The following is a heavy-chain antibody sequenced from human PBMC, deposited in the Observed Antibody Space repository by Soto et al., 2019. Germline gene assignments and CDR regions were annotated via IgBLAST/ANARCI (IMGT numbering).Heavy chain of an antibody. V-gene: IGHV4-4*02. D-gene: IGHD3-22*01. Sequence: SETLSLTCAVSGGSISSSNWWSWVRQPPGKGLEWIGEIYHSGSTNYNPSLKSRVTISVDTSKNQFSLKLSSVTAADTAVYYCARLGYYDSSGYYVGYWGQGTLVTVSS. CDR2: IYHSGST. CDR1: GGSISSSNW. CDR3: ARLGYYDSSGYYVGY. J-gene: IGHJ4*02.